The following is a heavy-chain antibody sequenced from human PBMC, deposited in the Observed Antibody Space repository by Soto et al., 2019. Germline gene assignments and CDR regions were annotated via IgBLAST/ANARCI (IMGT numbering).Heavy chain of an antibody. CDR2: IIPIFGTA. Sequence: SVKVSCKASGGTFSSYAISWVRQAPGQGLEWMGGIIPIFGTANYAQKFQGRVTITADKSTSTAYMELSSLRSEDTAVYYCARATDAYGGNSYGMDVWGQGTTVTVSS. D-gene: IGHD2-15*01. V-gene: IGHV1-69*06. J-gene: IGHJ6*02. CDR3: ARATDAYGGNSYGMDV. CDR1: GGTFSSYA.